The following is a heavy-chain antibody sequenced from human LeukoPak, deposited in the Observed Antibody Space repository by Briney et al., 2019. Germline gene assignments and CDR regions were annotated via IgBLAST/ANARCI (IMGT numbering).Heavy chain of an antibody. J-gene: IGHJ6*03. CDR2: ISSSSSYI. D-gene: IGHD6-19*01. CDR1: GFTFSSYS. V-gene: IGHV3-21*01. CDR3: ARDSSGWTASYYMDV. Sequence: GGSLRLSCAASGFTFSSYSMNWVRQAPGKGLEWVSSISSSSSYIYYADSVKGRFTISRDNAKNSLYLQMNSLRAEDTAVYYCARDSSGWTASYYMDVWGKGTTVTVSS.